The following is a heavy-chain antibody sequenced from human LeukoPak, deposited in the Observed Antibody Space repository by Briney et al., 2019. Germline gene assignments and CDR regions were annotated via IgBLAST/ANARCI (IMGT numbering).Heavy chain of an antibody. V-gene: IGHV3-30*01. CDR3: ARAGAEAYSSSPVDY. Sequence: GGSLRLSCAASGFTFSSYAMHWVRQAPGKGLEWVAVISYDGSNKYYADSVKGRFTISRDNSKNTLYLQMNSLRAEDTAVYCCARAGAEAYSSSPVDYWGQGTLVTVSS. CDR1: GFTFSSYA. CDR2: ISYDGSNK. D-gene: IGHD6-6*01. J-gene: IGHJ4*02.